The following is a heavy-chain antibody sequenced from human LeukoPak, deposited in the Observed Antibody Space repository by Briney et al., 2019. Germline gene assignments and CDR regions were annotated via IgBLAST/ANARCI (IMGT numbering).Heavy chain of an antibody. CDR3: AKDPSQWLVQSWYFDL. J-gene: IGHJ2*01. Sequence: GRSLRLSCAASGFTFSSCGMHWVRQAPGKGLEWVAIISYDGSDNYADSVKGRFTISRDNSKNTLYLQMNSLRPEDTAVYYCAKDPSQWLVQSWYFDLWGRGTLVTVSS. V-gene: IGHV3-30*18. D-gene: IGHD6-19*01. CDR1: GFTFSSCG. CDR2: ISYDGSD.